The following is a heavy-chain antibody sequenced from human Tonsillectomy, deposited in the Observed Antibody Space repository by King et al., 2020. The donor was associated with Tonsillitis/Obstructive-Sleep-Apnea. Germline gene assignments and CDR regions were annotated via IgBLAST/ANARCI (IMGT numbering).Heavy chain of an antibody. D-gene: IGHD1-26*01. CDR2: ITWNSGNI. Sequence: QLVQSGGGLVQPGRSLRLSCAASGFTFDDYAMHWVRQAPGKGLEWVSGITWNSGNIAYAGSVKGRFTISRDNAKNSLYLQMNSLRAEDTALYYCAKDIGSYLDAFDIWGQGTMVTVSS. CDR3: AKDIGSYLDAFDI. CDR1: GFTFDDYA. V-gene: IGHV3-9*01. J-gene: IGHJ3*02.